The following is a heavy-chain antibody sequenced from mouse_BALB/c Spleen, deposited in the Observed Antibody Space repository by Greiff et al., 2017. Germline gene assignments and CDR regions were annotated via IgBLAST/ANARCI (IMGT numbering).Heavy chain of an antibody. CDR3: ARMKDSSD. V-gene: IGHV1S29*02. D-gene: IGHD1-1*01. CDR1: GYTFTDYN. CDR2: IYPYNGGT. Sequence: EVQLQQSGPELVKPGASVKISCKASGYTFTDYNMHWVKQSHGKSLEWIGYIYPYNGGTGYNQKFKSKATLTVDNSSSTAYMELRSLTSEDSAVYYWARMKDSSDWGQGTTLTVSS. J-gene: IGHJ2*01.